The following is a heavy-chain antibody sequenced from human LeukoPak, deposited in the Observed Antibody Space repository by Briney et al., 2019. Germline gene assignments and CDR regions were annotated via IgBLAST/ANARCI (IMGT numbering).Heavy chain of an antibody. Sequence: GASVKVSCKASGGTFSSYTISWVRQAPGQGLEWMGRIIPILGIANYAQKFQGRVTITADKSTSTACMELSSLRSEDTAVYYCATRIGGNSDWYFDLWGRGTLVTVSS. J-gene: IGHJ2*01. D-gene: IGHD4-23*01. CDR2: IIPILGIA. CDR1: GGTFSSYT. CDR3: ATRIGGNSDWYFDL. V-gene: IGHV1-69*02.